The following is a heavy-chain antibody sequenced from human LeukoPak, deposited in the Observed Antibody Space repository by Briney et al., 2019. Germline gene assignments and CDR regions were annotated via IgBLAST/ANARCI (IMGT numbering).Heavy chain of an antibody. V-gene: IGHV3-7*01. J-gene: IGHJ4*02. CDR1: GFTFSRYW. CDR2: INQDGSEK. Sequence: GGSLRLSCAASGFTFSRYWKTWVRQAPGKGLEWVASINQDGSEKDYVDSVKGRFTISRDNAKNSLSLQMNSLRAEDTAVYYCARVRGRYSGFDYWGQGTLVTVSS. D-gene: IGHD1-26*01. CDR3: ARVRGRYSGFDY.